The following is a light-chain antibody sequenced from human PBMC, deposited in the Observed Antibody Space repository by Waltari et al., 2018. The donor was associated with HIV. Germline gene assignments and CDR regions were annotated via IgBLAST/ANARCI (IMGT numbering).Light chain of an antibody. CDR2: EVN. Sequence: QSALTQPPSASGSPGQSVTISCTGTSTDVPTYNYVSWYQQHPGEAPKILIYEVNKRPSGVPDRFSGSKSGNTASLTVSGLQVDDEADYYCTSYEGKNNLVFGGVTKLTVL. CDR3: TSYEGKNNLV. J-gene: IGLJ2*01. CDR1: STDVPTYNY. V-gene: IGLV2-8*01.